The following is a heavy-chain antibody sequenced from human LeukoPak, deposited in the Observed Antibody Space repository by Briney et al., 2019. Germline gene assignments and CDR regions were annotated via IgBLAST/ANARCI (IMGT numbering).Heavy chain of an antibody. Sequence: SETLSLTCTVSAYSISSGYYWGWIRQPPGKGLEWIGSIYHSGSTYYNPSLKSRVTISVDTPKNQFSLKLNSVTAADRAVYYCARPTRHLGVTSFASWGQGTLVTVSS. J-gene: IGHJ4*02. V-gene: IGHV4-38-2*02. CDR2: IYHSGST. CDR1: AYSISSGYY. D-gene: IGHD2-21*02. CDR3: ARPTRHLGVTSFAS.